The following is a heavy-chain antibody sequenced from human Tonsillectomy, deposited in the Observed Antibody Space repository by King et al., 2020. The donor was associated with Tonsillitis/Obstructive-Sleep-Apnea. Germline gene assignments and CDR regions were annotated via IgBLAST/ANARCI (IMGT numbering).Heavy chain of an antibody. D-gene: IGHD6-19*01. CDR1: GFPVSSNY. CDR2: IYSGGRT. CDR3: ARGGAVASKATN. V-gene: IGHV3-66*01. Sequence: VQLVESGGGLVQPGGSLRLSCAASGFPVSSNYMSWVRQAPGKGLEWVSVIYSGGRTYYADSVKGRFTISRDNSKNTLYLQMNSLRAEDTAVYYCARGGAVASKATNWGQGALVTVSS. J-gene: IGHJ4*02.